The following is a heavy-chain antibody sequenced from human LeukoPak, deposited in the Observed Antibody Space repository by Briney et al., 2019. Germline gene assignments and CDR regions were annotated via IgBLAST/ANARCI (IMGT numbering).Heavy chain of an antibody. CDR2: IYYSGST. Sequence: SETLSLTCTVSGGSISTYYWNWIRQPPGKGLEWIGYIYYSGSTNYNPSLKSRVTISVDTSKNQFSLKLSSVTAADTAVYYCARDCSSTTCYVDYYYYMDVWGKGTTVTVSS. J-gene: IGHJ6*03. CDR1: GGSISTYY. CDR3: ARDCSSTTCYVDYYYYMDV. D-gene: IGHD2-2*01. V-gene: IGHV4-59*01.